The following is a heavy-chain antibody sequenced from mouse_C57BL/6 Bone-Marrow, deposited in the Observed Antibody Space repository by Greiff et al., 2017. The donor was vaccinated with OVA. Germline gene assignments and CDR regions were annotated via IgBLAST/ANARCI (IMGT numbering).Heavy chain of an antibody. Sequence: VQLQQSGPELVKPGASVKISCKASGYSFTSYYIHWVKQRPGQGLEWIGWIYPGSGNTKYNEKFKGKATLTADTSSSTAYMQLSSLTSEDSAVYYCARSYYSNFYYAMDDWGQGTSVTVSS. CDR3: ARSYYSNFYYAMDD. D-gene: IGHD2-5*01. J-gene: IGHJ4*01. CDR1: GYSFTSYY. CDR2: IYPGSGNT. V-gene: IGHV1-66*01.